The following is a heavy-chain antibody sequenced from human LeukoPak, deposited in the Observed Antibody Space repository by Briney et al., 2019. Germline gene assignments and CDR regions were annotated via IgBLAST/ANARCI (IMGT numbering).Heavy chain of an antibody. CDR2: IYPGDSDT. Sequence: GESLQISCQGSGYSFTTYWMGWVRQMPGKGLEWMGIIYPGDSDTRYSPSFQGQVTISADKSISTAYLQWSTLKASDTAMYYCARAGWDTAMVRYYYYYMDVWGKGTTVTISS. V-gene: IGHV5-51*01. CDR3: ARAGWDTAMVRYYYYYMDV. CDR1: GYSFTTYW. D-gene: IGHD5-18*01. J-gene: IGHJ6*03.